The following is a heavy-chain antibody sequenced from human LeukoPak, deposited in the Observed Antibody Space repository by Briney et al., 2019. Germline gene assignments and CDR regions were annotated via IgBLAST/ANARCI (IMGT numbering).Heavy chain of an antibody. V-gene: IGHV4-30-4*08. J-gene: IGHJ4*02. CDR3: ARAGYTGTTFDY. D-gene: IGHD1-7*01. CDR1: GGSISSGDYY. Sequence: SETLSLTCAVSGGSISSGDYYWAWIRQPPGKGLEWIGYIHYSGSTYYNPSLKSRVTISVDTSKNQFSLKLSSVTAADTAVYYCARAGYTGTTFDYWGQGTLVAVSS. CDR2: IHYSGST.